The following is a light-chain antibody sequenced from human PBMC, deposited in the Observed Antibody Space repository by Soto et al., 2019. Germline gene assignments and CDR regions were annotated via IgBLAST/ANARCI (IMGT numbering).Light chain of an antibody. CDR3: QTWVTGIVV. Sequence: QPVLTQSPSASASLGASVKLTCTLSSGHSSYAIAWHKQQPEKGPRYLMNLNIDRSHSKGDGIPDRFSGSSSGAERYLTISSLQSEDEADYYCQTWVTGIVVFGGGTKLTVL. CDR1: SGHSSYA. V-gene: IGLV4-69*01. J-gene: IGLJ2*01. CDR2: LNIDRSH.